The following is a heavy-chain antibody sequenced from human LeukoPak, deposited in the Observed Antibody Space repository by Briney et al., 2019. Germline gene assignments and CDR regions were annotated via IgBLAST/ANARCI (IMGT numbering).Heavy chain of an antibody. CDR2: ISSSGSTI. Sequence: GGSLRLSCAASGFTFSDYYMSWIRQAPGKGLEWVSYISSSGSTIYYADSVKGRFTISRDDARNSLYLQMNSLGGEDTAMYYCARDRGGSYTPLDYWGQGTLVTVSS. D-gene: IGHD1-26*01. V-gene: IGHV3-11*04. J-gene: IGHJ4*02. CDR3: ARDRGGSYTPLDY. CDR1: GFTFSDYY.